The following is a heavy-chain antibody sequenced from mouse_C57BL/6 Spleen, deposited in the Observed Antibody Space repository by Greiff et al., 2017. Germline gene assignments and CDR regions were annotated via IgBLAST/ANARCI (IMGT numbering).Heavy chain of an antibody. D-gene: IGHD2-3*01. CDR1: GFNIKDDY. CDR2: IDPENGDT. CDR3: TSIYDGYYEGYFDV. J-gene: IGHJ1*03. V-gene: IGHV14-4*01. Sequence: VQLQQSGAELVRPRASVKLSCTASGFNIKDDYMHWVKQRPEQGLEWIGWIDPENGDTEYASKFQGKATITADTSSNTAYLQLSSLTSEDTAVYYCTSIYDGYYEGYFDVWGTGTTVTVSS.